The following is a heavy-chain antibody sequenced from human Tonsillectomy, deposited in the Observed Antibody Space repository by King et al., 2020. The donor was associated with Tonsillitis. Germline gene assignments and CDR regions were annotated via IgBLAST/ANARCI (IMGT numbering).Heavy chain of an antibody. V-gene: IGHV1-69*04. CDR1: GGSFSSYA. Sequence: QLVQSGAEVKKPGSSVKVSCKASGGSFSSYAVSWVRQAPGQGLEWMGRIIPILGIPNYAQKFQGRVTITADKSTSTAYMELSSLRSEDTAVYYCARVYGDQQFGWAYWGQGTLVTVSS. CDR3: ARVYGDQQFGWAY. D-gene: IGHD4-17*01. CDR2: IIPILGIP. J-gene: IGHJ4*02.